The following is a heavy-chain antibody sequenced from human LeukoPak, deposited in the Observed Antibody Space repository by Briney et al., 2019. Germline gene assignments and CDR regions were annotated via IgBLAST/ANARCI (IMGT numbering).Heavy chain of an antibody. CDR3: AKLGAVAGDY. J-gene: IGHJ4*02. CDR1: GFTFSSYA. D-gene: IGHD6-19*01. V-gene: IGHV3-23*01. CDR2: ISGSGGNT. Sequence: GGSLRLSCAASGFTFSSYAMSWVRQAPGKGLEWVSGISGSGGNTYYADSVKGRFTISRDNSKNTLYLQMNSLRAEDTAVYYCAKLGAVAGDYWGQGTLVTVSS.